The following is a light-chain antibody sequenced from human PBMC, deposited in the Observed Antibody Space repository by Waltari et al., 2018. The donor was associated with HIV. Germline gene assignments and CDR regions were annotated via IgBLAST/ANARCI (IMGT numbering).Light chain of an antibody. CDR3: GTWDASLNLAGV. CDR2: DND. Sequence: QSALTQPPSVSAAPGQKVTISCSGSASNIGTFYVSWYQQFPGTPPKLIIFDNDQRHSGVPDRFSASNSGTSATLDITGLQTGDEADYYCGTWDASLNLAGVFGGGTRLTVL. J-gene: IGLJ3*02. CDR1: ASNIGTFY. V-gene: IGLV1-51*01.